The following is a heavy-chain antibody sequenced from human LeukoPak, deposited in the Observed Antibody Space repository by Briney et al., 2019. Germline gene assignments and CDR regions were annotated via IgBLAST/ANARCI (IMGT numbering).Heavy chain of an antibody. Sequence: SETLSLTCAVPGGSISSSNWWSWVRQPPGKGLEWIGEIYHSGSTNYNPSLKSRVTISVDKSKNQFSLKLSSVTAADTAVYYCARSYDSSGYYYVYWGQGTLVTVSS. V-gene: IGHV4-4*02. D-gene: IGHD3-22*01. CDR3: ARSYDSSGYYYVY. CDR1: GGSISSSNW. J-gene: IGHJ4*02. CDR2: IYHSGST.